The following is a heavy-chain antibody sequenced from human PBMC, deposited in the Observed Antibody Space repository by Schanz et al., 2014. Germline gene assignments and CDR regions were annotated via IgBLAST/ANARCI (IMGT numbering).Heavy chain of an antibody. CDR1: GFTVSSNH. D-gene: IGHD3-10*01. CDR3: ARANYRRKINFDY. J-gene: IGHJ4*02. Sequence: EGQLAESGGGLVQPGGSLRLSCAVSGFTVSSNHMSWVRQAPGKGLEWVSVIYSGIGAYYADSVKDRFTVSRDNSKNTVYLQMNRLRAEDTAVYYCARANYRRKINFDYWGRGTLXTVSS. V-gene: IGHV3-66*01. CDR2: IYSGIGA.